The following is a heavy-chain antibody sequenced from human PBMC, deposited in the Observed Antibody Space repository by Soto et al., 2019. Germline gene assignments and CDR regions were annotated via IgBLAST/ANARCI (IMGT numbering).Heavy chain of an antibody. Sequence: SETLSLTCAVYGGSFSGYYWSWIRQPPGKGLEWIGGINHSGSTNYNPSLKSRVTISVDTSKNQFSLKLSSVTAADTAVYYCARGLRFLEWLPSGFSSYYYGMDVWGQGTTVTVSS. V-gene: IGHV4-34*01. CDR1: GGSFSGYY. J-gene: IGHJ6*02. CDR2: INHSGST. D-gene: IGHD3-3*01. CDR3: ARGLRFLEWLPSGFSSYYYGMDV.